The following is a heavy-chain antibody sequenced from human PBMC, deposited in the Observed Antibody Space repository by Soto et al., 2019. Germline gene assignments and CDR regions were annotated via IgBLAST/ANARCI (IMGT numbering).Heavy chain of an antibody. D-gene: IGHD3-9*01. J-gene: IGHJ6*02. V-gene: IGHV3-30*18. CDR1: GFTFSSYC. CDR3: AKDRQYYDILTGYYGMDV. Sequence: LRLSCAASGFTFSSYCMHWVRQAPGKGLEWVAVLSYDGSNKYYADSVKGRFTISRDNSKNTLYLQLNSLRTEDTAVYYCAKDRQYYDILTGYYGMDVWGQGTTVTVSS. CDR2: LSYDGSNK.